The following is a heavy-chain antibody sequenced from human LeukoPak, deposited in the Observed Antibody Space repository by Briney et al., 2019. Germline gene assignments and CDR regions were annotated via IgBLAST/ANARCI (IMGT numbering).Heavy chain of an antibody. CDR2: INPSGGST. Sequence: ASVKVSCKASGYTFTSYYMHWVRQAPGQGLEWMGIINPSGGSTSYAQKFQGRVTMTRDTSTSTVYMELSSLRSEDTAAYYCARAHGPNNDFWSGYYFSWGQGTLVTVSS. J-gene: IGHJ5*02. CDR1: GYTFTSYY. D-gene: IGHD3-3*01. CDR3: ARAHGPNNDFWSGYYFS. V-gene: IGHV1-46*01.